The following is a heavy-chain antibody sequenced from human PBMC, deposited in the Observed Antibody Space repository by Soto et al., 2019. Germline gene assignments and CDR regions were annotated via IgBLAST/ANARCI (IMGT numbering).Heavy chain of an antibody. CDR3: VRVGSWPGGRVGPWGDY. V-gene: IGHV2-5*02. CDR2: IYWDDDK. CDR1: GFSLRNSKVG. J-gene: IGHJ4*02. Sequence: QITLKESGPTLVKPTQTLTLTCTFSGFSLRNSKVGVDWIRQPPGKALEWLTLIYWDDDKRYSPSLKRRLTITKDTSRNQVVLTMPNMDAVDTATYYCVRVGSWPGGRVGPWGDYWGQGTLFTVSS. D-gene: IGHD6-13*01.